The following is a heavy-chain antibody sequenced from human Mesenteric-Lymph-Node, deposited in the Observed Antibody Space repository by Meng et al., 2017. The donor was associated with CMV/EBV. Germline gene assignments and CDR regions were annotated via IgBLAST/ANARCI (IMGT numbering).Heavy chain of an antibody. D-gene: IGHD2-2*01. CDR3: ARTLGYCSSTSCPDAFDI. CDR2: ISSSSSYR. V-gene: IGHV3-21*01. Sequence: GESLKISCAASGFTFRSYGMHWVRQAPGKGLEWVSTISSSSSYRYYADSVKGRFTISRDNAKNSLYLQMNSLRAEDTAVYYCARTLGYCSSTSCPDAFDIWGQGTMVTVSS. J-gene: IGHJ3*02. CDR1: GFTFRSYG.